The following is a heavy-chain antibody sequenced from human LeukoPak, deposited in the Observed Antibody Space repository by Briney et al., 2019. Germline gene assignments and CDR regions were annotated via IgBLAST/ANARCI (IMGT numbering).Heavy chain of an antibody. CDR3: AKTIHSDFWRGYYSYFDY. D-gene: IGHD3-3*01. CDR2: ISSSGDNT. CDR1: GFTFNSYA. Sequence: PGGSLRLSCEASGFTFNSYAMNWVRQAPGKGLEWLSMISSSGDNTYYADSVKGRFTISRDNSKNTLYLQMSSLGAGDTAIYYCAKTIHSDFWRGYYSYFDYWGRGTLVAVSS. J-gene: IGHJ4*02. V-gene: IGHV3-23*01.